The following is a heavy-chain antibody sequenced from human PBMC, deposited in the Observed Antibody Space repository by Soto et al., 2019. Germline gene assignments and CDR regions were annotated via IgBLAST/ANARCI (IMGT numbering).Heavy chain of an antibody. CDR2: ISWNSGSI. Sequence: GGSLRLSCAASGFTFDDYAMHWVRQAPGKGLEWVSGISWNSGSIGYADSVKGRFTISRDNAKNSLYLQMNSLRSEDTALYYCAKDMGYDLSPLGYFDYWGQGTLVTVSS. D-gene: IGHD5-12*01. J-gene: IGHJ4*02. CDR3: AKDMGYDLSPLGYFDY. CDR1: GFTFDDYA. V-gene: IGHV3-9*01.